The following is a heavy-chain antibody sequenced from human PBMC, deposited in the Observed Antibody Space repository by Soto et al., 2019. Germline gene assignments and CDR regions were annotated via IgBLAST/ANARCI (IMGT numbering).Heavy chain of an antibody. Sequence: ASVKVSCKASGYTFTSYAMHWVRQAPGQRLEWMGWINAGNGNTKYSQKFQGRVTITRDTSASTAYMELSSLRSEDTAVYYCARDSDGIAVACTQGPTWVILDYWGQGSLVPVSS. CDR3: ARDSDGIAVACTQGPTWVILDY. J-gene: IGHJ4*02. CDR1: GYTFTSYA. V-gene: IGHV1-3*01. D-gene: IGHD6-19*01. CDR2: INAGNGNT.